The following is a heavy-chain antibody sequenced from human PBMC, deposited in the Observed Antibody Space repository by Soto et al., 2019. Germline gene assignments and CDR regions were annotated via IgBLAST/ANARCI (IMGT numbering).Heavy chain of an antibody. CDR1: GFTLSSYS. CDR2: ISSSSSTI. J-gene: IGHJ4*02. CDR3: ARDIGGYDPTPDY. V-gene: IGHV3-48*01. Sequence: GGSLRLSCAASGFTLSSYSMNWVRQAPGKGLEWVSYISSSSSTIYYADSVKGRFTISRDNAKNSLYLQMNSLRAEDTAVYYCARDIGGYDPTPDYWGQGTLVTVSS. D-gene: IGHD5-12*01.